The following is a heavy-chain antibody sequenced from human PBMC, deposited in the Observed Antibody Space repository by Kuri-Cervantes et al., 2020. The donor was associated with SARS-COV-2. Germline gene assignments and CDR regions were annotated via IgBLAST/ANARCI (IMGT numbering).Heavy chain of an antibody. Sequence: GSLRLSCAASGFTFSNYAMSWVRQAPGKGLEWIGEINHSGSTNYNPSLKSRVTISVDTSKNQFSLKLSSVTAADTAVYYCAREITGVRLRWRRVDYWGQGTLVTVSS. D-gene: IGHD4-23*01. CDR3: AREITGVRLRWRRVDY. V-gene: IGHV4-34*01. CDR2: INHSGST. J-gene: IGHJ4*02. CDR1: GFTFSNYA.